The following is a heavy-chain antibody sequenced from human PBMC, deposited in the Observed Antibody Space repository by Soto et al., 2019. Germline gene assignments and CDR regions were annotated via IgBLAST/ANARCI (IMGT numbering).Heavy chain of an antibody. CDR3: ARQFDYDGSRYYYAY. CDR2: IIPIFGTA. D-gene: IGHD3-22*01. V-gene: IGHV1-69*01. Sequence: QVQLVQSGAEVKKPGSSVKVSCKASGGTFSRNDISWVRQAPGQGLEWMGGIIPIFGTAKYAQKFLGRLTLTAEESSNRAYMELSSLRSEDTAVYYCARQFDYDGSRYYYAYWGQGTLVTISS. CDR1: GGTFSRND. J-gene: IGHJ4*02.